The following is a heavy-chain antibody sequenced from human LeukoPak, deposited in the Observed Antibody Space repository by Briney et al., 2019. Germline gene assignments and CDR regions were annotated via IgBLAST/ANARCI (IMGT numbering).Heavy chain of an antibody. CDR1: GGSISSSSYY. J-gene: IGHJ4*02. CDR3: ASRGIQGFGGAIVPLPFDY. D-gene: IGHD3-16*02. Sequence: SETLSLTCTVSGGSISSSSYYWGWIRQPPGKGLEWIGSIYYSGSTYYNPSLKSRVTISVDTSKNQFSLKLSSVTAADTAVYYCASRGIQGFGGAIVPLPFDYWGQGTLVTVSS. V-gene: IGHV4-39*01. CDR2: IYYSGST.